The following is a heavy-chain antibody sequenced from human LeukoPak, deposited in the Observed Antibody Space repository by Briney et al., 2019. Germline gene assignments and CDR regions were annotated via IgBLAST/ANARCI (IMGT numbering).Heavy chain of an antibody. Sequence: GGSLRLSCAASGFIFSNYAMHWVRQAPGKGPEYVSGISNNGGSTYYADSVKGRFTISRDNSKNTLYLQMGSLRPEDMAVYYCARDPLYYDMTGDYWGQGTLVTVSS. V-gene: IGHV3-64*02. CDR2: ISNNGGST. D-gene: IGHD3-22*01. CDR3: ARDPLYYDMTGDY. CDR1: GFIFSNYA. J-gene: IGHJ4*02.